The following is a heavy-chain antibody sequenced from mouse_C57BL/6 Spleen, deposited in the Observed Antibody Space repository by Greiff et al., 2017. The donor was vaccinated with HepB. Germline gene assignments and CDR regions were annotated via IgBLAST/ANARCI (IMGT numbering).Heavy chain of an antibody. D-gene: IGHD2-3*01. CDR3: ARERGWPHYYAMDY. CDR1: GYSITSGYY. J-gene: IGHJ4*01. Sequence: DVKLQESGPGLVKPSQSLSLTCSVTGYSITSGYYWNWIRQFPGNKLEWMGYISYDGSNNYNPSLKNRISITRDTSKNQFFLKLNSVTTEDTATYYCARERGWPHYYAMDYWGQGTSVTVSS. V-gene: IGHV3-6*01. CDR2: ISYDGSN.